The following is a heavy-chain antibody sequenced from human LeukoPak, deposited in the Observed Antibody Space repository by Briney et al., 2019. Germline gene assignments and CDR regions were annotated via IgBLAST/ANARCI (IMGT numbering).Heavy chain of an antibody. V-gene: IGHV1-8*03. CDR3: ARSGVPAAYCSSTSCYNWFDP. D-gene: IGHD2-2*01. J-gene: IGHJ5*02. Sequence: ASVKVSCKASGYTFTSYDINWVRQATGQGLEWMGWMNPNSGNTGYAQKFQGRVTITRNTSISTAYMELSSLRSEDTAVYYCARSGVPAAYCSSTSCYNWFDPWGQGTLVTVSS. CDR2: MNPNSGNT. CDR1: GYTFTSYD.